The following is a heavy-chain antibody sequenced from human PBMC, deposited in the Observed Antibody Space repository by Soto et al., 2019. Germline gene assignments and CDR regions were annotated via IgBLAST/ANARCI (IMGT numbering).Heavy chain of an antibody. Sequence: GASLKISCKGSGYSFTSYWIGWVRQMPGKGLEWMGTIYPGDSDTRYSPSFQGQVTISADKSISTAYLQWSSLKASDTAMYYCARPREAGKNYYGVDVWGQGTTVTVSS. CDR2: IYPGDSDT. V-gene: IGHV5-51*01. CDR3: ARPREAGKNYYGVDV. CDR1: GYSFTSYW. J-gene: IGHJ6*02. D-gene: IGHD6-19*01.